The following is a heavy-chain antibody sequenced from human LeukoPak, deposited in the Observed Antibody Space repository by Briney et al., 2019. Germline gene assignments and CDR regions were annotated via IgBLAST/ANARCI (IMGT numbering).Heavy chain of an antibody. D-gene: IGHD4-17*01. Sequence: VASVKVSCKASGYTFTGYYMHWVRQAPGQGLEWMGWINPNSGGTNYAQKFQGRVTMTRDTSISTAYMELSRLRSDDTAVYYCARDQATVTTPWVDSWGQGSLVTVSS. CDR1: GYTFTGYY. J-gene: IGHJ4*02. CDR2: INPNSGGT. V-gene: IGHV1-2*02. CDR3: ARDQATVTTPWVDS.